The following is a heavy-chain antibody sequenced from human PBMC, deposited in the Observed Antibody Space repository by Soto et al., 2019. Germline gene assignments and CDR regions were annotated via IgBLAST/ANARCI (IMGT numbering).Heavy chain of an antibody. V-gene: IGHV1-18*04. Sequence: ASVKVSCKASGYTFTSYVISWVRQSPGQGLEWVGWVSADSGGTNYAQRLQGRVTMTADTSMSTAYMELSSLRSDDTAVYYCARFRTSYYVDWFDPWGQGTLVTVSS. CDR1: GYTFTSYV. CDR3: ARFRTSYYVDWFDP. CDR2: VSADSGGT. D-gene: IGHD1-26*01. J-gene: IGHJ5*02.